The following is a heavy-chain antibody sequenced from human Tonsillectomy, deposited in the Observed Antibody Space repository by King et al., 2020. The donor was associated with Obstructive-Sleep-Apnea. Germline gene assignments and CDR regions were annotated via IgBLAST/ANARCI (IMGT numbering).Heavy chain of an antibody. CDR2: INGGNGNT. CDR3: ARDPNNRDGDYFDY. Sequence: QLVQSGPEVKKPGASVKVSCKASGYTFTSYAIHWVRQAPGQRLEWMGWINGGNGNTKYSQKFQGRVTITRDTSANTAYMELSSRRSEDTAVYYCARDPNNRDGDYFDYWGQGTLVTVSS. CDR1: GYTFTSYA. D-gene: IGHD1-14*01. V-gene: IGHV1-3*01. J-gene: IGHJ4*02.